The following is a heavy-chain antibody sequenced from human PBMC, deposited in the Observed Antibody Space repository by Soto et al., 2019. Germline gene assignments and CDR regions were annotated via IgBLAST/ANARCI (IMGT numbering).Heavy chain of an antibody. Sequence: GPTLVNPTETLTLTCTVSGFSLSNARMGVSWIRQPPGKALEWLAHIFSNDEKSYSTSLKSRLTISKDTSKSQVVLTMTNMDPVDTATYYCARYTRVGATFWFDYWGQGTLVTVSS. CDR3: ARYTRVGATFWFDY. CDR2: IFSNDEK. D-gene: IGHD1-26*01. J-gene: IGHJ4*02. V-gene: IGHV2-26*01. CDR1: GFSLSNARMG.